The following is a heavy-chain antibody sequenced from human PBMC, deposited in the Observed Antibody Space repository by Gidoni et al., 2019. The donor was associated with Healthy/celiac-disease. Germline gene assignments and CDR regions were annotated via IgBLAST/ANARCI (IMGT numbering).Heavy chain of an antibody. D-gene: IGHD4-17*01. CDR1: GGSISSYH. Sequence: QVQLQESGPGLVKPSETLSLTCPVPGGSISSYHWSWIRQPAGKGLEWIGRLDPSGSTNDNPSLKSRVTMSVDTSKNQFSLKLSSVTAADTAVYYCARESSDVGPYGDYSLDYWGQGTLVTVSS. J-gene: IGHJ4*02. CDR3: ARESSDVGPYGDYSLDY. V-gene: IGHV4-4*07. CDR2: LDPSGST.